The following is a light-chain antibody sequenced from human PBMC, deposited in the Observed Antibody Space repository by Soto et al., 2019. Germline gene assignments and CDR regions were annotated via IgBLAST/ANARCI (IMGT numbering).Light chain of an antibody. CDR3: QQRSNWPIT. CDR2: DAS. CDR1: QSVSSY. J-gene: IGKJ5*01. Sequence: EIVLTQSPATLSLSPGERATLSCRASQSVSSYLAWYQQKPGQAPRLLIYDASNRATGIPARFSGSGSGTDFTLTISSLEPYDFAVYYCQQRSNWPITFGQGTRLEIK. V-gene: IGKV3-11*01.